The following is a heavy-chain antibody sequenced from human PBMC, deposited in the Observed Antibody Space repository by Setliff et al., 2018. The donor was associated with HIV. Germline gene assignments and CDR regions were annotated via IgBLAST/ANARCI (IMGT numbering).Heavy chain of an antibody. V-gene: IGHV4-4*07. CDR1: DDSISSNY. CDR3: ARRRDGYNSAPWRNDY. Sequence: SETLSLTCTVSDDSISSNYWSWIRQSAGKGLEWVGRIYTGGRTNYNPSLKGRVTMSVDTSKKQFSLKLRSVTAADTAVYYCARRRDGYNSAPWRNDYWGQGTLVTVSS. D-gene: IGHD5-12*01. CDR2: IYTGGRT. J-gene: IGHJ4*02.